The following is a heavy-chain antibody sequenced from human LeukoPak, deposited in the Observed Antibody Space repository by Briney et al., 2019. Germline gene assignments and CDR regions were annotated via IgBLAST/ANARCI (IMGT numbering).Heavy chain of an antibody. J-gene: IGHJ4*02. CDR2: LNPTATSV. Sequence: GGSLRLSCVASGFALINYNMIWVRQAPGKEPEWISILNPTATSVMYADSLKGRFSVSRDNAKNTFFLHMNRLTVEDTAMYYCARDRGWIRDYWGRGAPVTVSS. V-gene: IGHV3-11*01. D-gene: IGHD2-2*03. CDR1: GFALINYN. CDR3: ARDRGWIRDY.